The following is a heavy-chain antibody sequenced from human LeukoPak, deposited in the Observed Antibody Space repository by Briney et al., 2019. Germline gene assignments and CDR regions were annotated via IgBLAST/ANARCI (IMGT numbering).Heavy chain of an antibody. Sequence: PSETLSLTCAVSGGSISSSNWWSWVRQPPGKGLEWIGEIYHSGSTNYNPSLKSRVTISVDKSKNQFSLKLSSVTAADTAVYYCARVFLPDQYDILTGWGRYYYYYYMDVWGKGTTVTVSS. CDR1: GGSISSSNW. D-gene: IGHD3-9*01. V-gene: IGHV4-4*02. CDR3: ARVFLPDQYDILTGWGRYYYYYYMDV. CDR2: IYHSGST. J-gene: IGHJ6*03.